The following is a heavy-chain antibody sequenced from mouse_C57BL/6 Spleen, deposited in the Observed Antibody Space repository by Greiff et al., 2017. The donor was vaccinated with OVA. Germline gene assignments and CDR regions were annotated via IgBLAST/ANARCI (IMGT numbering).Heavy chain of an antibody. D-gene: IGHD3-2*02. CDR2: ISSGGDYI. J-gene: IGHJ3*01. CDR1: GFTFSSYA. Sequence: EVKLMESGEGLVKPGGSLKLSCAASGFTFSSYAMSWVRQTPEKRLEWVAYISSGGDYIYYADTVKGRFTISRDNARNTLYLQMSSLKSEDTAMYYCTRGAQATYWFAYWGQGTLVTVSA. CDR3: TRGAQATYWFAY. V-gene: IGHV5-9-1*02.